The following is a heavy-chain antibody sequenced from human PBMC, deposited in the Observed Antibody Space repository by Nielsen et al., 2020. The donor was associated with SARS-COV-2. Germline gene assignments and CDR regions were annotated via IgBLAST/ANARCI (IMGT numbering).Heavy chain of an antibody. CDR3: AKDRNGGNLDY. CDR2: ISYDGSNK. Sequence: GESLKISCAASGFTFSSYGMHWVRQAPGKGLEWVAVISYDGSNKYYADSVKGRFTISRDNSKNTPYLQMNSLRAEDTAVYYCAKDRNGGNLDYWGQGTLVTVSS. CDR1: GFTFSSYG. D-gene: IGHD4-23*01. V-gene: IGHV3-30*18. J-gene: IGHJ4*02.